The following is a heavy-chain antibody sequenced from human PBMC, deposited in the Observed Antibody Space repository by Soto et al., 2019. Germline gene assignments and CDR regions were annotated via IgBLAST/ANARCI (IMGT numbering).Heavy chain of an antibody. V-gene: IGHV3-66*01. CDR1: GFTVSNNY. J-gene: IGHJ4*02. CDR3: ARGAGGNSWRSPTFDS. CDR2: IFSAGST. Sequence: EVQLVESGGGLVQPGGSLRLSCAASGFTVSNNYMTWVRQAPGRGLDWVSIIFSAGSTYYEDSVRGRFTISRDNSKNTLYLQMSSLRAEDTAIYYCARGAGGNSWRSPTFDSWGQGTLVTVSS. D-gene: IGHD5-18*01.